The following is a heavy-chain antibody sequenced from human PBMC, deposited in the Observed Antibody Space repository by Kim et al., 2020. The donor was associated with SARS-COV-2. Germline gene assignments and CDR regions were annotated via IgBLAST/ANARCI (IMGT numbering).Heavy chain of an antibody. J-gene: IGHJ6*03. CDR3: ARDRYGAQYYYMDV. V-gene: IGHV3-30*07. Sequence: ADFVKARSTSSRDNSKNTLYLQMNSLRAEDTTVYYCARDRYGAQYYYMDVWGKGTTVTVSS. D-gene: IGHD4-17*01.